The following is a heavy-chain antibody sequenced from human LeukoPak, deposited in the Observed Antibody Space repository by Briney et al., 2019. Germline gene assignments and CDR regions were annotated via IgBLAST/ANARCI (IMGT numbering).Heavy chain of an antibody. CDR1: GFTFSSYG. CDR3: AKNLHYDICDAFDI. D-gene: IGHD3-9*01. CDR2: ISYDGSNK. Sequence: PGRSLRLSCAASGFTFSSYGMHWVRQAPGKGLEWVAVISYDGSNKYYADSVKGRFTISRDNSKNTLYLQMNSLRAENTAVYYCAKNLHYDICDAFDIWGQGTMVTVSS. V-gene: IGHV3-30*18. J-gene: IGHJ3*02.